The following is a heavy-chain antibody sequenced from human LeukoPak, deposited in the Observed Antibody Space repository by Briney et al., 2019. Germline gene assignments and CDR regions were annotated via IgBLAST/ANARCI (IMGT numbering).Heavy chain of an antibody. CDR2: MNANSGNT. CDR1: GYTFISYD. Sequence: ASVKVSCKASGYTFISYDINWVRQATGQGLEWMGWMNANSGNTAYAQKFQGRITITRDTSMRTVYMELSSLRSDDTAVYYCARLGGKFLRPADYWGQGTLVTVSS. V-gene: IGHV1-8*01. CDR3: ARLGGKFLRPADY. J-gene: IGHJ4*02. D-gene: IGHD3-16*01.